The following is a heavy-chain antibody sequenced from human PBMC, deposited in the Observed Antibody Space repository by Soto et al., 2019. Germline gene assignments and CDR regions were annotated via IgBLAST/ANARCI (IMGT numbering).Heavy chain of an antibody. CDR1: GFTFRTSW. CDR2: INDDGSTT. V-gene: IGHV3-74*03. CDR3: ARGYYGPEY. D-gene: IGHD3-10*01. J-gene: IGHJ4*02. Sequence: EVQLVESGGGLVQPGGSLRLSCAASGFTFRTSWMYWVRQAPGKGLVWVSRINDDGSTTTYADSVKGRFTISRDNAKNTLFMQMDSLRAEDTGVYYCARGYYGPEYWVQGTLVTVSS.